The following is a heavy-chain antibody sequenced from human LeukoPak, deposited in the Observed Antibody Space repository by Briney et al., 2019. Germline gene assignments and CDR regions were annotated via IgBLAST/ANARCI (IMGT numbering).Heavy chain of an antibody. Sequence: GGSLSLSCAVSGLTFRNHDMTWVRQAPGQGPEWISLISSSDGRTYYADSVKGRFTISRDNSKNTLFLQMNSLRVEDTAVYYCAKAAGSIVVVSAGIGKIWFDSSDLGTLVTVSS. CDR2: ISSSDGRT. J-gene: IGHJ5*01. CDR1: GLTFRNHD. D-gene: IGHD2-15*01. CDR3: AKAAGSIVVVSAGIGKIWFDS. V-gene: IGHV3-23*01.